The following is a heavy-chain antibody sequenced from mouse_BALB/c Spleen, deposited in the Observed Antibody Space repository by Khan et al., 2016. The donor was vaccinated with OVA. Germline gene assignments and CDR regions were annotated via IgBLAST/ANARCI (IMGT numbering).Heavy chain of an antibody. J-gene: IGHJ3*01. V-gene: IGHV1-4*01. Sequence: QVQLQQPGAELARPGASVKMSCKASGYTFTTYTIHWVKQRPGQGLEWIGYIIPSNNYTNYNQRFKDRATLTADKSSSTAYMQLSSLPSEDSAVYYCAREGAYYRSDGWFAYWGQGTLVTVSA. D-gene: IGHD2-14*01. CDR3: AREGAYYRSDGWFAY. CDR1: GYTFTTYT. CDR2: IIPSNNYT.